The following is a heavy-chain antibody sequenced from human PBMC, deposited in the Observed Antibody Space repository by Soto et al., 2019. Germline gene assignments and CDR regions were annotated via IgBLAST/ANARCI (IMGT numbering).Heavy chain of an antibody. D-gene: IGHD3-22*01. CDR1: GFTFSSYG. V-gene: IGHV3-30*03. CDR2: ISDDGSNK. CDR3: ATEWVYDSSGWSFVY. J-gene: IGHJ4*02. Sequence: QVQLVESGGGVVQPGRSLRLSCAASGFTFSSYGMHWVRQAPGKGLEWVAVISDDGSNKYYADSVKGRFTISRDNSKNSLYLQMNSRRAQGTAVYYSATEWVYDSSGWSFVYWGQGTLVTVSS.